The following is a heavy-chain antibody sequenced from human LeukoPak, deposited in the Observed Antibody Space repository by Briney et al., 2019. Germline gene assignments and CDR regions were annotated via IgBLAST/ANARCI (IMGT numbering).Heavy chain of an antibody. V-gene: IGHV1-69*04. CDR2: IIPILGIA. CDR1: GGTFSSYA. Sequence: EASVKVSCKASGGTFSSYAISWVRQAPGQGLEWMGRIIPILGIANYAQKFQGRVTITADKSTSTAYMELSSLRSEDAAVYYCAGAPLNSYGGDPYFDYWGQGTLVTVSS. D-gene: IGHD5-18*01. J-gene: IGHJ4*02. CDR3: AGAPLNSYGGDPYFDY.